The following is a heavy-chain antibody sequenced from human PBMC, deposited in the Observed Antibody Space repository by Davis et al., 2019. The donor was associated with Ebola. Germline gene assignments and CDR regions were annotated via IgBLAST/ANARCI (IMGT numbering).Heavy chain of an antibody. CDR3: ARLVPAAIASWWFDP. V-gene: IGHV5-51*01. D-gene: IGHD2-2*01. CDR2: IYPGDSDT. CDR1: GYSFTSYW. J-gene: IGHJ5*02. Sequence: GESLKISCKGSGYSFTSYWIGWVRQMPGKGLEWMGIIYPGDSDTRYSPSFQGQVTIPADKSISTAYLQWSSLKASDTAMYYCARLVPAAIASWWFDPWGQGTLVTVSS.